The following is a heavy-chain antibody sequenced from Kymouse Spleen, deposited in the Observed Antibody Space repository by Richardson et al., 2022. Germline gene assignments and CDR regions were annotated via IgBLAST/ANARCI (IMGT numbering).Heavy chain of an antibody. D-gene: IGHD3-10*01. CDR1: GFTFSSYS. V-gene: IGHV3-21*03. CDR3: AREWFGELPPYYYYYYGMDV. Sequence: EVQLVESGGGLVKPGGSLRLSCAASGFTFSSYSMNWVRQAPGKGLEWVSSISSSSSYIYYADSVKGRFTISRDNAKNSLYLQMNSLRAEDTAVYYCAREWFGELPPYYYYYYGMDVWGQGTTVTVSS. J-gene: IGHJ6*02. CDR2: ISSSSSYI.